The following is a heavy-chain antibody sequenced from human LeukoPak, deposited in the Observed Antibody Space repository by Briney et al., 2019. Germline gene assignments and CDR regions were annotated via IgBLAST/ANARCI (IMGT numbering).Heavy chain of an antibody. J-gene: IGHJ5*02. CDR3: ARDPTGTFWFDP. CDR1: GFTFSSYS. D-gene: IGHD1-1*01. V-gene: IGHV3-21*01. Sequence: GGSLRLSCAASGFTFSSYSMNWVRQAPGKGLEWGSSISSSSSYIYYADSVKGRFTISRDNAKNSLYLEMNSLRAEDTAVYYCARDPTGTFWFDPWGQGTLVTVSS. CDR2: ISSSSSYI.